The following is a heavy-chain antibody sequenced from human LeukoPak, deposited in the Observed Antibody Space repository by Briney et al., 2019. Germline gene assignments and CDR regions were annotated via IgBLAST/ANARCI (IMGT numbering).Heavy chain of an antibody. V-gene: IGHV1-2*02. CDR2: INPNSGGT. CDR1: GYTFTGYY. CDR3: ARGVTYYDFWSGYRNWFGP. J-gene: IGHJ5*02. Sequence: ASVKVSCKASGYTFTGYYMHWVRQAPGQGLEWMGWINPNSGGTNYAQKFQGRVTMTRDTSISTAYMELSRLRSDDTAVYYCARGVTYYDFWSGYRNWFGPWGQGTLVTVSS. D-gene: IGHD3-3*01.